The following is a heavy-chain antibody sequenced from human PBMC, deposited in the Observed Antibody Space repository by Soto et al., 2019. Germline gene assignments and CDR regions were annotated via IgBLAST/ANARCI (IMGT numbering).Heavy chain of an antibody. CDR1: GGTFSSYA. V-gene: IGHV1-69*13. CDR3: ARALRSGYYPSGY. Sequence: SVKVSCKASGGTFSSYAISWVRQAPGQGLEWMGGIIPIFGTANYAQKFQGRVTITADESTSTAYMELSSLRSEDTAVYYCARALRSGYYPSGYWGQGTLVTVSS. CDR2: IIPIFGTA. D-gene: IGHD3-22*01. J-gene: IGHJ4*02.